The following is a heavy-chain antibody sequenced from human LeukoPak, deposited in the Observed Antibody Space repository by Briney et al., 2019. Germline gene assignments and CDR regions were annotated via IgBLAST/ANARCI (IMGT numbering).Heavy chain of an antibody. J-gene: IGHJ4*02. CDR2: IRHDGSEE. V-gene: IGHV3-7*03. D-gene: IGHD3-9*01. CDR3: ARGLDWGGYFDY. Sequence: PGGSLRLSCVASGFTFSRHWMSWVRQAPGKRLEWVANIRHDGSEEYYADSAKGRFTISRDNAKISLFLHMNSLRAEDSAVYYCARGLDWGGYFDYWGQGTLVAVSS. CDR1: GFTFSRHW.